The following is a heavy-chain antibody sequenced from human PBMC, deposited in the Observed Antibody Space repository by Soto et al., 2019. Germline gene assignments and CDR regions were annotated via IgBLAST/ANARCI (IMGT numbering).Heavy chain of an antibody. J-gene: IGHJ4*02. D-gene: IGHD3-10*01. Sequence: QIQLVESGGDLAKPGGSLRLSCAVSGFRVSDEYMSWIRQAPGQGLEWNSYLSNGVPYIFYADSVKGRFTTSKDNARNLLFLQMDNLRADDTAVYYCARSRGLGPGRHFDYWGQWTLVTVSS. CDR2: LSNGVPYI. CDR3: ARSRGLGPGRHFDY. CDR1: GFRVSDEY. V-gene: IGHV3-11*01.